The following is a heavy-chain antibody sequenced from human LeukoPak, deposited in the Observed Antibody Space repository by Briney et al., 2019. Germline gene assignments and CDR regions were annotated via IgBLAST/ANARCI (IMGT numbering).Heavy chain of an antibody. D-gene: IGHD3-10*01. CDR2: ISAYNGNT. CDR1: GYTFTNYG. V-gene: IGHV1-18*01. J-gene: IGHJ6*02. Sequence: ASVKVSCKASGYTFTNYGISWVRQAPGQGLEWMGWISAYNGNTNYAQRLQGRVTMTTDTSTSTAYTELRSLRSDDTAVYYCAREGYFGSGIDYYYGMDVWGQGTKVTVSS. CDR3: AREGYFGSGIDYYYGMDV.